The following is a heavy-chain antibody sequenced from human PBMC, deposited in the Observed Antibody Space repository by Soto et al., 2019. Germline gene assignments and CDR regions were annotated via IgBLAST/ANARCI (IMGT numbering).Heavy chain of an antibody. CDR3: ARRARDGRKYPIDF. CDR2: VNCRGDET. Sequence: EVQLSESGGGLVQPGGSLRLSCAASGFTFSSHAMNWVRQAPGKGLDWVSDVNCRGDETYYGDSVKGRFTPSRNNAKGMSFLQLTSLGGAVTAVYYCARRARDGRKYPIDFWCQGTLVTVSS. D-gene: IGHD2-2*02. V-gene: IGHV3-23*01. CDR1: GFTFSSHA. J-gene: IGHJ4*02.